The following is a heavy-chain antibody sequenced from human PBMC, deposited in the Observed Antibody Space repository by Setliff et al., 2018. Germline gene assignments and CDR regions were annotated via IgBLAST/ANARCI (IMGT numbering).Heavy chain of an antibody. CDR1: GGSFSSYG. Sequence: ASVKVSCKASGGSFSSYGITWVRQAPGQGLEWMGGTIPMFGTTNYAQKFQGRVTIITDESTSTAYMGLSSPRSEDTAVYFCAREGVDTRSSTDYRYYMDVWGKGTTVTVSS. CDR3: AREGVDTRSSTDYRYYMDV. CDR2: TIPMFGTT. V-gene: IGHV1-69*05. D-gene: IGHD5-18*01. J-gene: IGHJ6*03.